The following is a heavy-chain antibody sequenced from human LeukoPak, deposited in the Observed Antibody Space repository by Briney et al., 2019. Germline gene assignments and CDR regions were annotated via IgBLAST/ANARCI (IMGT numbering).Heavy chain of an antibody. CDR2: TSSDLNVK. CDR3: AREGYYGSGSPPSLYYDY. J-gene: IGHJ4*02. Sequence: GRSLRLSCAASGFTFRNYVIHWVRQAPGKGLEWVAVTSSDLNVKLYADSVKGRFTISRDNSRSTLYLQMNSLRPEDTAIYYCAREGYYGSGSPPSLYYDYWGQGTLVTVSS. V-gene: IGHV3-30-3*01. CDR1: GFTFRNYV. D-gene: IGHD3-10*01.